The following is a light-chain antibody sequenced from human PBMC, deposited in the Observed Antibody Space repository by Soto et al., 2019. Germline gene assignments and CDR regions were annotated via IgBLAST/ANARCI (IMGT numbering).Light chain of an antibody. CDR1: SSDVGSYNR. Sequence: QSALTQPPSVSGSPGQSVTISCTGTSSDVGSYNRVSWFQQPPGTAPKLLIYEVSNRPSGVPDRFSGSKSGNTASLTISGLQAEDEADYYGSSYTSSSTYVFGTGTKLTVL. V-gene: IGLV2-18*02. CDR3: SSYTSSSTYV. CDR2: EVS. J-gene: IGLJ1*01.